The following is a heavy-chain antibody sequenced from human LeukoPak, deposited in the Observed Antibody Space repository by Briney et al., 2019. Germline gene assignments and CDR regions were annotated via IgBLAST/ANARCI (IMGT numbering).Heavy chain of an antibody. V-gene: IGHV3-30*18. CDR2: ISYDGSNK. D-gene: IGHD2-21*02. CDR3: AKEVNIVMVTASDC. Sequence: PGGSLRLSCAASGFTFSSYGMHWVRQAPGKGLEWVAVISYDGSNKDYADSVKGRFTISRDNSKNTLYLQMNSLRAEDTAVYYCAKEVNIVMVTASDCWGQGTLVTVSS. CDR1: GFTFSSYG. J-gene: IGHJ4*02.